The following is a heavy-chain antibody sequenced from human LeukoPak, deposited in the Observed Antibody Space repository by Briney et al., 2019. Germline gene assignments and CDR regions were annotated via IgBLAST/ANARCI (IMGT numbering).Heavy chain of an antibody. D-gene: IGHD6-19*01. J-gene: IGHJ4*02. Sequence: SETLSLTCTVSGGSISSYYWSWIRQPPGKGLEWIGYISYSGSTNYNPSLKSRVTISVDTSKNQFSLKLTSVTAADTAVYYCARPDCSSGYYCFDYWGQGTLVTVSS. CDR1: GGSISSYY. CDR2: ISYSGST. V-gene: IGHV4-59*08. CDR3: ARPDCSSGYYCFDY.